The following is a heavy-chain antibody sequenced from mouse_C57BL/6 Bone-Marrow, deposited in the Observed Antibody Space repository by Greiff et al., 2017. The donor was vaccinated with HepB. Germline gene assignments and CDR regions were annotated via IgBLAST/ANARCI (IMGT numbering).Heavy chain of an antibody. CDR2: IDPENGDT. Sequence: DVKLVESGAELVRPGASVKLSCTASGFNIKDDYMHWVKQRPEQGLEWIGWIDPENGDTAYASKFQGKATITADTSSNTAYLQLSSLTSEDTAVYYCTTCYGYGGQGTLVTVSA. CDR1: GFNIKDDY. CDR3: TTCYGY. J-gene: IGHJ3*01. V-gene: IGHV14-4*01. D-gene: IGHD1-1*01.